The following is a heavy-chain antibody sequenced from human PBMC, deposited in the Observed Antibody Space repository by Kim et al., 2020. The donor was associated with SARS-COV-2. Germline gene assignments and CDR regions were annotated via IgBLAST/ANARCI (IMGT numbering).Heavy chain of an antibody. D-gene: IGHD3-22*01. CDR1: GFTFSSYA. CDR2: ITGSGGST. J-gene: IGHJ4*02. V-gene: IGHV3-23*01. Sequence: GGSLRLSCAASGFTFSSYAMTWVRQAPGKGLEWVSVITGSGGSTQYADSVKGRFTISRDNSKNTLYLQMNSLRGEDTAVYYCARGSSGADWGQGTLVTVS. CDR3: ARGSSGAD.